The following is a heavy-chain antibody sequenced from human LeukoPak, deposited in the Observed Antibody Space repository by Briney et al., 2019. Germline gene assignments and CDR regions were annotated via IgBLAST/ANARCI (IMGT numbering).Heavy chain of an antibody. CDR3: ARATSSSWSMNFDY. CDR1: GYTFTGYY. CDR2: INPNSGGT. D-gene: IGHD6-13*01. Sequence: LGASVKVSCKASGYTFTGYYMHWVRQAPGQGLEWMGWINPNSGGTNYAQKFQGRVTMTRDTSISTAYMELSRLRSDDTAVYHCARATSSSWSMNFDYRGQGTLVTVSS. J-gene: IGHJ4*02. V-gene: IGHV1-2*03.